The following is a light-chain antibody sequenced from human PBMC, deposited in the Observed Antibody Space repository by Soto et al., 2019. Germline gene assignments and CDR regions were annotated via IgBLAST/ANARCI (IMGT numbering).Light chain of an antibody. J-gene: IGKJ4*01. CDR3: QQLLT. CDR1: QGISSY. V-gene: IGKV1-9*01. Sequence: DIQLTQSPSFLSASVGDRVTITCRASQGISSYLAWYQQKPGTAPKLLIYAASTLQSGVPSRFSGSGSGTEFTLTISSLQSEDFATYYCQQLLTFGGGTKVEIK. CDR2: AAS.